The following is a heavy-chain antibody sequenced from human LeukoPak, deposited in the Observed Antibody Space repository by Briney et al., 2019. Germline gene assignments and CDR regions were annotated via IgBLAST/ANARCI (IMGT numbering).Heavy chain of an antibody. CDR2: FSATDGSA. Sequence: GGSLRLSCAVSGFTVSSYGMTGVRQAPGKGLEWVSAFSATDGSAQYAESVKGRFTISRDNSKNSLYLQMNSLRDEDTAVYYCAKARIAAAGTGAFDVWGQGTMVTVSS. J-gene: IGHJ3*01. CDR3: AKARIAAAGTGAFDV. CDR1: GFTVSSYG. V-gene: IGHV3-23*01. D-gene: IGHD6-13*01.